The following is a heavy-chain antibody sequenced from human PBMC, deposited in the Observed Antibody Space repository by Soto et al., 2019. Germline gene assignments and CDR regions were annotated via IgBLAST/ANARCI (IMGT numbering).Heavy chain of an antibody. D-gene: IGHD3-9*01. CDR3: AREHDILTGYYYDY. Sequence: PSETLSLTCAVYGGSFSGYYWSWIRQPPGKGLEWIGEINHSGSTNYNPSLKSRVTISVDNSKNTLYLQMNSLRAEDTAVYYCAREHDILTGYYYDYWGQGTLVTVSS. CDR1: GGSFSGYY. J-gene: IGHJ4*02. V-gene: IGHV4-34*01. CDR2: INHSGST.